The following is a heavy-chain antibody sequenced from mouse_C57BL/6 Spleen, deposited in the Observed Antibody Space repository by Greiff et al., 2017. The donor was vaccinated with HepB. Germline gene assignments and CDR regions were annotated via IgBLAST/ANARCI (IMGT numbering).Heavy chain of an antibody. V-gene: IGHV1-55*01. Sequence: QVQLQQPGAELVKPGASVKMSCKASGYTFTSYWITWVKQRPGQGLEWIGDIYPGSGSTNYNEKFKSKATLTVDTSSSTAYMQLSSLTSDDSAVYYCASNYGSSYGTWFAYWGQGTLVTVSA. CDR2: IYPGSGST. J-gene: IGHJ3*01. CDR1: GYTFTSYW. CDR3: ASNYGSSYGTWFAY. D-gene: IGHD1-1*01.